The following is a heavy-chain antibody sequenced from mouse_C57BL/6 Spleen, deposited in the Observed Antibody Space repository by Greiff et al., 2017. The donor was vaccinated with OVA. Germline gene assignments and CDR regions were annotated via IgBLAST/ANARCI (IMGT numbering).Heavy chain of an antibody. CDR2: IDPSDSET. CDR1: GYTFTSYW. CDR3: ARRGNDHLWYFDV. V-gene: IGHV1-52*01. J-gene: IGHJ1*03. Sequence: QVQLQQPGAELVRPGSSVKLSCKASGYTFTSYWMHWVKQRPIQGLEWIGNIDPSDSETHYNQKFKDKATLTVDKSSSTAYMQLSSLTSEDSAVYYCARRGNDHLWYFDVWGTGTTVTVSS. D-gene: IGHD2-3*01.